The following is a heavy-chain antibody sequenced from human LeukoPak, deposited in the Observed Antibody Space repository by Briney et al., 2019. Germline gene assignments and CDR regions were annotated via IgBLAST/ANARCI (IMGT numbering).Heavy chain of an antibody. CDR3: ATRYDFWSGYFAY. CDR2: INHSGST. Sequence: SETLSLTCAVYGGSFSGYYWSWIRQPPGKGLEWIGEINHSGSTNYNPSLKSRVTISVDTSKNQFSLTLSSVTAADTAVYYCATRYDFWSGYFAYWGQGTLVTVSS. V-gene: IGHV4-34*01. CDR1: GGSFSGYY. D-gene: IGHD3-3*01. J-gene: IGHJ4*02.